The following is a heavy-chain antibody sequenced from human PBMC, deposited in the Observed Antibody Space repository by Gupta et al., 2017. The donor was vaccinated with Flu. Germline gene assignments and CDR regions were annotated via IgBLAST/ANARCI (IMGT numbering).Heavy chain of an antibody. Sequence: EVQLVESGGGLVQPGGSLRLSCAASGFTFSSHWMHWVRQAPGKGLVWVSRIKYDGSSTSYADSVKGRFTISRDNAKNTLYLQMNSLRAEDTAVYYCARGIVGVYGVDVWGQGTTVTVSS. CDR2: IKYDGSST. J-gene: IGHJ6*02. D-gene: IGHD1-26*01. CDR1: GFTFSSHW. CDR3: ARGIVGVYGVDV. V-gene: IGHV3-74*01.